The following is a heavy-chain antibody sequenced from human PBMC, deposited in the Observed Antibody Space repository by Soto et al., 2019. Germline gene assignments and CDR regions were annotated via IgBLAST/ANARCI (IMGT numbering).Heavy chain of an antibody. D-gene: IGHD7-27*01. Sequence: TGGSLRLSCAASGFTFSSYAMSWVRQAPGKGLEWVSAISGSGGSTYYADSVKGRFTISRDNSKNTLYLQMNSLRAEDTAVYYCAKESGAPWRNYGMDVWGQGTTVTVSS. J-gene: IGHJ6*02. CDR1: GFTFSSYA. CDR2: ISGSGGST. CDR3: AKESGAPWRNYGMDV. V-gene: IGHV3-23*01.